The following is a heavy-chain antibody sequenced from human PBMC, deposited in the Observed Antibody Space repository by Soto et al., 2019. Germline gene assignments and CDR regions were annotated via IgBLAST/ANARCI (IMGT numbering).Heavy chain of an antibody. CDR1: GFTFSSYA. CDR3: AKGRFILGTSIVGRDPASSASNPWDV. CDR2: ISGSGGST. J-gene: IGHJ6*04. V-gene: IGHV3-23*01. D-gene: IGHD4-4*01. Sequence: EVQLLESGGGLVQPGGSLRLSCAASGFTFSSYAMSWVRQAPGKGLEWVSAISGSGGSTYYADSVKGRFTISRDNSKNTLYLQMNSLRAEDTAVYYRAKGRFILGTSIVGRDPASSASNPWDVWGKGTTVTVSS.